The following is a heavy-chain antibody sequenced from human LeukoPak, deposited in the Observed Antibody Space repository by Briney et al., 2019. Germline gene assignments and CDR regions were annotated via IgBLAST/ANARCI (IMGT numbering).Heavy chain of an antibody. CDR2: ISISDGT. CDR3: ARGSAYDHASGRFGP. V-gene: IGHV4-4*07. J-gene: IGHJ5*02. D-gene: IGHD3-10*01. CDR1: GASVSSNY. Sequence: SETLSLTCTVSGASVSSNYWSWLRQSAAKGLEWIGRISISDGTNYSPSLKSRVSMSVDASKNQFSLKLTSVSAADTAVYYCARGSAYDHASGRFGPWGQGTLVTVSS.